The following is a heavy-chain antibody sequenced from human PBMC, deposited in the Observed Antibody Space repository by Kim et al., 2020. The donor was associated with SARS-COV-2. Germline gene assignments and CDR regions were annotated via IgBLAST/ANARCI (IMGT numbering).Heavy chain of an antibody. J-gene: IGHJ4*02. V-gene: IGHV4-59*01. CDR3: ARAEDSRTFDY. Sequence: TSCCPSLQSRVTISSDTSNNQFSLKLTSVTAADTAVYYCARAEDSRTFDYWGQGALVVVSS. CDR2: T.